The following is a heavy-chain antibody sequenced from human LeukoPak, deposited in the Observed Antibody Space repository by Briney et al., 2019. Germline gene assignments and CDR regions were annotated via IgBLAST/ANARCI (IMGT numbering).Heavy chain of an antibody. CDR1: GFSLSTSGVG. J-gene: IGHJ4*02. CDR3: AHSPPYVWGSYREFDY. CDR2: IYWDDDK. V-gene: IGHV2-5*02. Sequence: SGPTLVNPTQTLTLTCTFSGFSLSTSGVGVGWIRQPPGKALEWLALIYWDDDKRYSPSLKSRLTITKDTSKNQVVLTMTNMDPVDAATYYCAHSPPYVWGSYREFDYWGQGTLVTVSS. D-gene: IGHD3-16*02.